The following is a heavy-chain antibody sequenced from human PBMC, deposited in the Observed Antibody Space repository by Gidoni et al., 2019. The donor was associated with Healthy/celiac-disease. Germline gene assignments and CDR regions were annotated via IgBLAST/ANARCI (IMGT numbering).Heavy chain of an antibody. Sequence: SCAASGFAFSSYEMNWVRQAPGKGLDWVSYSSSSGSTIYYADSVTGRFTISRDNAKNSLYLQMNSLRAEDTAVYYCAREGNIVVVPAATPGENYYYYYGMDVWGQGTTVTVSS. D-gene: IGHD2-2*01. CDR2: SSSSGSTI. CDR1: GFAFSSYE. J-gene: IGHJ6*02. V-gene: IGHV3-48*03. CDR3: AREGNIVVVPAATPGENYYYYYGMDV.